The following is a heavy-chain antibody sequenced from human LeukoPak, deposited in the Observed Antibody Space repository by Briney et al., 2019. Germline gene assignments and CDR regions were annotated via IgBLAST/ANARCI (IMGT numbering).Heavy chain of an antibody. V-gene: IGHV1-18*04. CDR1: GYTFTSYG. J-gene: IGHJ5*02. CDR2: ISAYNGNT. Sequence: ASVTVSFTASGYTFTSYGISWVRQAPGQGLEWMGRISAYNGNTNYAQKLQGRVTMTTDTSTSTAYMELRSLRSDDTAVYYCARAPYCSGGSCPPPDWFDPWGQGTLVTVSS. D-gene: IGHD2-15*01. CDR3: ARAPYCSGGSCPPPDWFDP.